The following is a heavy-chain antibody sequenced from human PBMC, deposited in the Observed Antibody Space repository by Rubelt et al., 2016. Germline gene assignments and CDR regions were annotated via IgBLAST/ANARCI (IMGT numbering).Heavy chain of an antibody. D-gene: IGHD6-6*01. CDR3: ARRVVSSLNPLFDY. V-gene: IGHV3-30*04. CDR1: GFTFSSYA. Sequence: ELGGGVVQPGRSLRLSCAASGFTFSSYAMHWVRQAPGKGLEWVAVISYDGSNKYYADSVKGRFTISRDNSKNTLYLQMNSLRAEETAVYYCARRVVSSLNPLFDYWGQGTLVTVSS. CDR2: ISYDGSNK. J-gene: IGHJ4*02.